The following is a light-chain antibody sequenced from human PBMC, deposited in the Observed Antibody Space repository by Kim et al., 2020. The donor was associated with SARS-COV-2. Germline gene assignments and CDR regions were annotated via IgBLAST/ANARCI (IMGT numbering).Light chain of an antibody. J-gene: IGLJ3*02. CDR2: GDD. CDR3: QSYDNDNHGV. Sequence: KTVSISCTRSSGSSASKYVQWYQRRPGSAPTTLIYGDDQRPSGVPDRFSASIDTSSNSASLIISGLKTEDEADYYRQSYDNDNHGVFGGGTQLTVL. CDR1: SGSSASKY. V-gene: IGLV6-57*03.